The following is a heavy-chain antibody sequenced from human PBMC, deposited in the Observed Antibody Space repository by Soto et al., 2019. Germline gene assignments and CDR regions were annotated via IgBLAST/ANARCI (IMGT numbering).Heavy chain of an antibody. J-gene: IGHJ6*02. CDR1: GFTFRDYY. CDR2: IDSSTKYT. V-gene: IGHV3-11*05. Sequence: QVQLVESGGGLVRPGGSLRLSCEASGFTFRDYYMTWFRQAPGKGLEWLSYIDSSTKYTNYADSVKGRFTISRDNAKNSLYLQMNSLRADDTAVYYRAREYYYTMDVWGQGTMVTVSS. CDR3: AREYYYTMDV.